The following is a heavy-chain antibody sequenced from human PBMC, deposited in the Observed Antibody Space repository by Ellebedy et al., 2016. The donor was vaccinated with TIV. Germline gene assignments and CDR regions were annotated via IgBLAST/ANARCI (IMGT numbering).Heavy chain of an antibody. CDR3: ARNNHGAYGGGDAFDI. CDR2: IKHDGSEK. Sequence: GGSLRLXCAASGFTFSNYWMHWVRQAPGRGLEWVANIKHDGSEKYYVDSVKGRFTVSRDNAKNSLFLQMSSLRVEDTAVYYCARNNHGAYGGGDAFDIWGQGTMITVSS. CDR1: GFTFSNYW. D-gene: IGHD4-17*01. V-gene: IGHV3-7*01. J-gene: IGHJ3*02.